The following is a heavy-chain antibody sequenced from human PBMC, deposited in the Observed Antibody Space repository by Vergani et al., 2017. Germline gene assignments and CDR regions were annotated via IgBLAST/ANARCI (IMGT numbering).Heavy chain of an antibody. CDR1: GFSFRNAW. Sequence: EVQLVESGGGIVKPGGSLRLSCVASGFSFRNAWMNWVRRTPGKGLEWVGRIKSTFDRGTTDYAAAVKGRVNISRDDSKNTLVLQMNGLRTEDIGVYYCTTDPRYCGDGSCYWLRDHHYYGMDVWGQGTTVTVSS. J-gene: IGHJ6*02. CDR3: TTDPRYCGDGSCYWLRDHHYYGMDV. D-gene: IGHD2-21*01. CDR2: IKSTFDRGTT. V-gene: IGHV3-15*07.